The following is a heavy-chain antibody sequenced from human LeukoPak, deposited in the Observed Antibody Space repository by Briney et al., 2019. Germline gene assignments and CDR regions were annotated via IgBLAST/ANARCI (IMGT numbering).Heavy chain of an antibody. CDR1: GYTFTGTY. J-gene: IGHJ5*02. D-gene: IGHD6-13*01. CDR3: ARDDYSSTSFDP. Sequence: ASVRVSCKTSGYTFTGTYMHWVRQAPGQGLEWMGWINPKNGDTHYAQKFQGRVTMTRDTSISTAYMELSRLRSDDTAVYYCARDDYSSTSFDPWGQGTLVTVSS. CDR2: INPKNGDT. V-gene: IGHV1-2*02.